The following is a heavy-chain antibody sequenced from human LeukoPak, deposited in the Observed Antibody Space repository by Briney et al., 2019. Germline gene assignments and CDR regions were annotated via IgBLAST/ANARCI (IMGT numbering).Heavy chain of an antibody. D-gene: IGHD3-22*01. CDR2: IRYDGRNK. J-gene: IGHJ5*02. Sequence: GGSLRLSCAASGFTFSSYGMHWVRQAPGKGLDWVAFIRYDGRNKYYADSVKGRFTISRDNSKNSLYLQMNSLRAEDTAVYYCARDYYDSSGYPPTANWFDPWGQGTLVTVSS. V-gene: IGHV3-30*02. CDR3: ARDYYDSSGYPPTANWFDP. CDR1: GFTFSSYG.